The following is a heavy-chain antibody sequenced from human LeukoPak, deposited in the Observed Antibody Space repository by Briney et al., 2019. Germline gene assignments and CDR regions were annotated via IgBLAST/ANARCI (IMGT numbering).Heavy chain of an antibody. CDR2: IYCSGST. J-gene: IGHJ4*02. CDR1: GGSISSGDYY. V-gene: IGHV4-30-4*02. CDR3: ASLNSGYYYNFDY. D-gene: IGHD3-22*01. Sequence: SETLSLTCTVSGGSISSGDYYWSWIRQPPGKGLEWIGYIYCSGSTYYNPSLKSRVTISVDTSKNQFSLKLSSVTAADTAVYYCASLNSGYYYNFDYWGQGTLVTVSS.